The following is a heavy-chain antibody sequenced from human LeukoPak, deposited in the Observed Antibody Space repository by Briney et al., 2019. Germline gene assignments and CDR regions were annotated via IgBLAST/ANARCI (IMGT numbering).Heavy chain of an antibody. J-gene: IGHJ4*02. CDR3: TRAYGSGSYHPSFDY. D-gene: IGHD3-10*01. Sequence: PGGSLRLSCAASGFTFSGSAMHWVRQASGKGLVWVGRIRSKANSYVTAYAASVKGRFTISRDDSKNTAYLQMNSLKTEDTAVYYCTRAYGSGSYHPSFDYWGQGTLVTVSS. CDR2: IRSKANSYVT. V-gene: IGHV3-73*01. CDR1: GFTFSGSA.